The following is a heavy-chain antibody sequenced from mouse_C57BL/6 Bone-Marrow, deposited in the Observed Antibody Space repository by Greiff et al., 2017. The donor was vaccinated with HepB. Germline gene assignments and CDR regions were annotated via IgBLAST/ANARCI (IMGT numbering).Heavy chain of an antibody. CDR1: GYTFTDYY. CDR2: INPYNGGT. Sequence: EVKVVESGPVLVKPGASVKMSCKASGYTFTDYYMNWVKQSHGKSLEWIGVINPYNGGTSYKQKFKGKATLTVDKSSSTAYMELNSLTSENSAVYYCAGPLWGQGTTLTVSS. J-gene: IGHJ2*01. V-gene: IGHV1-19*01. CDR3: AGPL.